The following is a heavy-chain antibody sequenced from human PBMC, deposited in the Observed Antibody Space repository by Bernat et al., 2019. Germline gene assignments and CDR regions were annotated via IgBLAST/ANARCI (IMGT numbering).Heavy chain of an antibody. J-gene: IGHJ4*02. D-gene: IGHD5-12*01. CDR1: GYSFTSYW. CDR3: ARPRDSGYDWYYFDY. CDR2: IDPSDSYT. Sequence: EVQLVQSGAEVKKPGESLRISCKGSGYSFTSYWISWVRQMPGKGLEWMGRIDPSDSYTNSSPSFQGHVTIAADKSISTAYLQWSSLKASDTAMYYCARPRDSGYDWYYFDYWGQGTLVTVSS. V-gene: IGHV5-10-1*03.